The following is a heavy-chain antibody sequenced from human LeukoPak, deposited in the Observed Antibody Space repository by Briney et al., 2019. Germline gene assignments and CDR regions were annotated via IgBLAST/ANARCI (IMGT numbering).Heavy chain of an antibody. J-gene: IGHJ6*03. CDR3: ARGVFMTSGRYFYYMDL. V-gene: IGHV4-61*02. Sequence: SETLSLTCTVSAASISSDNYYWNWIRQPAGRGLEWTGRFYAGDTKYNPSLNNRATVSVDTSKNQFSLTLSSVTAADTATYYCARGVFMTSGRYFYYMDLWGTGTTVTVSS. CDR1: AASISSDNYY. CDR2: FYAGDT. D-gene: IGHD2-21*01.